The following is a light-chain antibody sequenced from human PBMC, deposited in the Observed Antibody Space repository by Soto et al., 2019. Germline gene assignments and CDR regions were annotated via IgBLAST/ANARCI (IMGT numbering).Light chain of an antibody. V-gene: IGLV2-11*01. CDR3: CSYAGSYHVV. CDR2: DVS. Sequence: QSVLTQPRSVSGSPGQSVTISCTGTSSDVGGYNYVSWYQQHPGKAPKLMMYDVSKRPSGVPDRFSGSKSGNTASLTISGLQAEDEADYYCCSYAGSYHVVFGGGTKLTVL. J-gene: IGLJ2*01. CDR1: SSDVGGYNY.